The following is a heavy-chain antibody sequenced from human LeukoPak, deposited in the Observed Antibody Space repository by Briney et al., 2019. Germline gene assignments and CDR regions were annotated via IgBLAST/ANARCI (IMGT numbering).Heavy chain of an antibody. D-gene: IGHD6-19*01. Sequence: SETLSLTCAVYGGSFSGYHWSWIRQTPGKGLEWIGEIDPYGGSNYNPSLKSRVTISVDTSKNQLSLKLSSVTAADTAVYYCARMEIIAVAGTIDYWGQGTLVTVSS. CDR1: GGSFSGYH. J-gene: IGHJ4*02. V-gene: IGHV4-34*01. CDR3: ARMEIIAVAGTIDY. CDR2: IDPYGGS.